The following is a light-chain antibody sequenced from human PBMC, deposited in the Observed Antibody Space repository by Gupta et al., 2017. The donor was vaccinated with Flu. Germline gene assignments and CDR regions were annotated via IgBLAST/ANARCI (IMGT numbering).Light chain of an antibody. V-gene: IGLV1-44*01. CDR1: RSNIGSTS. Sequence: QSVLTQPPSASGTPGQRVTISCSGSRSNIGSTSVNWYQELPGTAPKLLIYSNNQRPSGVPDRFSGSKSGTSASLAISGLQSEDEADYYCATWDNSLLGPVFGGGTKLTAL. CDR2: SNN. CDR3: ATWDNSLLGPV. J-gene: IGLJ3*02.